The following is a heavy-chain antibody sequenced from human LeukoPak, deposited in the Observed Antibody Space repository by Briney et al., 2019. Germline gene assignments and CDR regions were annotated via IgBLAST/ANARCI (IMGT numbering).Heavy chain of an antibody. CDR1: GFTFTNAW. Sequence: GGSLRLSCEASGFTFTNAWMTWVRQAPGKGLEWVGRIKSKTDGGTTDYAAPVKGRFTISRDDLKNTLYLQMNSLRAEDTAVYYCAREGWEVTMIVVVISAYFDYWGQGTLVTVSS. J-gene: IGHJ4*02. D-gene: IGHD3-22*01. CDR2: IKSKTDGGTT. V-gene: IGHV3-15*01. CDR3: AREGWEVTMIVVVISAYFDY.